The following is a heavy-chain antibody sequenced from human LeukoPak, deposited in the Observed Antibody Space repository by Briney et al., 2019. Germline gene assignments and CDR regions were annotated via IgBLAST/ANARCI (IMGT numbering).Heavy chain of an antibody. CDR1: GFTFSDYN. CDR2: ISYDGSNK. V-gene: IGHV3-30*18. Sequence: GGSLRLSCAASGFTFSDYNMRWIRQAPGKGLEWVAVISYDGSNKYYADSVKGRFTISRDNSKNTLYLQMNSLRAEDTAVYYCAKEGIQLWFEKQLNGFDYWGQGTLVTVSS. CDR3: AKEGIQLWFEKQLNGFDY. D-gene: IGHD5-18*01. J-gene: IGHJ4*02.